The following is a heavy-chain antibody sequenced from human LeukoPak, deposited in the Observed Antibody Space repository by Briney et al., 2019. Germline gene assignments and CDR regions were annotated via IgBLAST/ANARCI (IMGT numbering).Heavy chain of an antibody. D-gene: IGHD2-15*01. CDR3: ARGEEVCSGGSCYSSLFFDY. J-gene: IGHJ4*02. CDR2: IYSGGST. CDR1: GFAVYTNY. Sequence: GGSLRLSCAASGFAVYTNYMTWVRQAPGKGLEWVSVIYSGGSTYYADSVKGRFTISRDNAKNSLYLQMNSLRAEDTAAYYCARGEEVCSGGSCYSSLFFDYWGQGTLVTVSS. V-gene: IGHV3-53*01.